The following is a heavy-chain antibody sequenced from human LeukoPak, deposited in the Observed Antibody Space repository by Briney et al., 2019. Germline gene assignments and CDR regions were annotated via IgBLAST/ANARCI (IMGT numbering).Heavy chain of an antibody. D-gene: IGHD2-15*01. CDR2: ISSSSSTI. CDR3: ARDYCSGGSCYSYFDY. Sequence: GGSLRLSCAASGFTFSSYSMNWVRQAPGKGLEWVSYISSSSSTIYYADSVKGRFTISRDNAKNSLYLQMNSLRAEDTAVYYCARDYCSGGSCYSYFDYWGQGTLVTVSS. J-gene: IGHJ4*02. CDR1: GFTFSSYS. V-gene: IGHV3-48*01.